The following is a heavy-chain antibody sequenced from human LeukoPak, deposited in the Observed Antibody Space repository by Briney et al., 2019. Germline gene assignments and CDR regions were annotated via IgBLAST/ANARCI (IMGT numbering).Heavy chain of an antibody. CDR2: IYPGDSDT. Sequence: GESLKISCKGSGYSFTSYWIGWVRQMPGKDLEWMGIIYPGDSDTRYSPSFQGQVTISADKSISTAYLQLSSLKASDTAMYYCAGHRSFPSPPGGMDVWGQGTTVTVSS. D-gene: IGHD2-2*01. CDR3: AGHRSFPSPPGGMDV. J-gene: IGHJ6*02. CDR1: GYSFTSYW. V-gene: IGHV5-51*01.